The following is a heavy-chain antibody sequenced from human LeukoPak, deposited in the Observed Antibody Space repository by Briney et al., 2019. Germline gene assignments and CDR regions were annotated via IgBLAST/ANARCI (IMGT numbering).Heavy chain of an antibody. CDR2: IKQDGSDK. Sequence: GESLRLSCAPSGFTFSNYWMSWVRQAPGKGLEWVANIKQDGSDKYYVDSVKGRFTISRDNAKNSLYLQMNSLRAEDTAVYYCARDTVATTFDYWGQGTVVTVSS. V-gene: IGHV3-7*04. D-gene: IGHD4-17*01. CDR3: ARDTVATTFDY. J-gene: IGHJ4*02. CDR1: GFTFSNYW.